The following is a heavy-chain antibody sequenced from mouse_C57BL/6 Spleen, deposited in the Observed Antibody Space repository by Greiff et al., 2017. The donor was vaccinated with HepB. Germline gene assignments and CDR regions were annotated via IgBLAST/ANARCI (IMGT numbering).Heavy chain of an antibody. Sequence: ESGPGLVKPSQSLSLTCSVTGYSITSGYYWNWIRQFPGNKLEWMGYISYDGSNNYNPSLKNRISITRDTSKNQFFLKLNSVTTEDTATYYCARDSYGYYYAMDYWGQGTSVTVSS. CDR2: ISYDGSN. CDR1: GYSITSGYY. D-gene: IGHD1-1*01. J-gene: IGHJ4*01. CDR3: ARDSYGYYYAMDY. V-gene: IGHV3-6*01.